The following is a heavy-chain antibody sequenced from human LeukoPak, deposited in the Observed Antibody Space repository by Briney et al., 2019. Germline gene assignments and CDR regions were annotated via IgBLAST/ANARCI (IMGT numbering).Heavy chain of an antibody. Sequence: PSETLSLTCTVSGGSISSYYWSWIRQPPGKGLEWIGYIYYSGSTNYNPSLKSRVTISVDTSKNQFSLKLSSVTAADTAVYYCARGVTTYYYYYMDVWGKGTTVTVSS. CDR3: ARGVTTYYYYYMDV. CDR2: IYYSGST. D-gene: IGHD4-11*01. J-gene: IGHJ6*03. V-gene: IGHV4-59*01. CDR1: GGSISSYY.